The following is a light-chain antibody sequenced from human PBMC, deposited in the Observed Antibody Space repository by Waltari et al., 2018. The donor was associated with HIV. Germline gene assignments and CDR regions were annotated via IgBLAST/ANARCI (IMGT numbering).Light chain of an antibody. CDR2: DAS. Sequence: EIVLTQSPATLSLSPGARATLYCRASQSVSSYLAWYQQKPGQAPRLLIYDASNRATGIPARFSGSGSGTDFTLTISSLEPEDFAVYYCQQRSNWRSTFGQGTKLEIK. V-gene: IGKV3-11*01. CDR1: QSVSSY. CDR3: QQRSNWRST. J-gene: IGKJ2*01.